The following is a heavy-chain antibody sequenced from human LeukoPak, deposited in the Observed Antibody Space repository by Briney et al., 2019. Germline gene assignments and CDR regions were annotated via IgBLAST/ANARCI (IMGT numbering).Heavy chain of an antibody. CDR3: ARASRTAGWFDP. J-gene: IGHJ5*02. Sequence: ASVKVSCKASGGTFSSYAISWVRQAPGQGLEWMGIINPSGGSTSYAQKFQGRVTMTRDTSTSTVYMELSSLRSEDTAVYYCARASRTAGWFDPWGQGTLVTVSS. CDR1: GGTFSSYA. V-gene: IGHV1-46*01. CDR2: INPSGGST.